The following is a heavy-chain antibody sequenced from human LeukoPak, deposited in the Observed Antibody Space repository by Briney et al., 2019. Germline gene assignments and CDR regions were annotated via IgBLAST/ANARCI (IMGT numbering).Heavy chain of an antibody. Sequence: SETLSLTCAVYGGSFSGYYWSWIRQPPGKGLGWIGEINHSGSTNYNPSLKSRVTISVDTSKNQFSLKLSSVTAADTAVYYCARRRYFDSIDYWGQGTLVTVSS. CDR2: INHSGST. J-gene: IGHJ4*02. D-gene: IGHD3-9*01. V-gene: IGHV4-34*01. CDR3: ARRRYFDSIDY. CDR1: GGSFSGYY.